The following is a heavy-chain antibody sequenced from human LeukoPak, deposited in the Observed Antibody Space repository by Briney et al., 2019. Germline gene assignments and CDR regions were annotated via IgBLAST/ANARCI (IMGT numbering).Heavy chain of an antibody. CDR2: VIHSGST. J-gene: IGHJ4*02. CDR1: GGSFGACC. CDR3: ARVRYNDSSGYYHIDY. D-gene: IGHD3-22*01. V-gene: IGHV4-34*12. Sequence: SETLSLTRPVYGGSFGACCWSWIRQPPGKGLESIVEVIHSGSTNYSPSLKSRVTISVDTSKNQFYLKPISVTAADAAVYYGARVRYNDSSGYYHIDYWRQGTLVTVSS.